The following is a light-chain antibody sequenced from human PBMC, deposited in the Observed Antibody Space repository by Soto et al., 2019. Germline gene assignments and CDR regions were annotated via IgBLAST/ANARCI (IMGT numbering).Light chain of an antibody. CDR1: SSDVGGFEY. Sequence: QSVLSQPASVSVSPGQSITIPCTATSSDVGGFEYVSSYQHQPGKAPKLIIYXXXKRPSGVSNRFSGSKSGNTASLTISGIQAEDEGDYYCGSITRSSTSVFGTGTKVTVL. V-gene: IGLV2-14*01. CDR2: XXX. J-gene: IGLJ1*01. CDR3: GSITRSSTSV.